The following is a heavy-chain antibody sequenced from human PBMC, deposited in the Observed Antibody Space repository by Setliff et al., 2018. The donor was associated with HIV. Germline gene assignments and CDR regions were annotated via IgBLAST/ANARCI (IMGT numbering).Heavy chain of an antibody. CDR3: AKTYYYDSSGYYYFDS. V-gene: IGHV3-23*01. Sequence: GGSLRLSCAASGFTFSSYALSWVRQAPGKGLEWVSAISGSGGTTYYADSVKGRFTISRDNSRDTVFLEMTSLRAEDTAVYYCAKTYYYDSSGYYYFDSWGQGTLVTVSS. CDR2: ISGSGGTT. D-gene: IGHD3-22*01. J-gene: IGHJ4*02. CDR1: GFTFSSYA.